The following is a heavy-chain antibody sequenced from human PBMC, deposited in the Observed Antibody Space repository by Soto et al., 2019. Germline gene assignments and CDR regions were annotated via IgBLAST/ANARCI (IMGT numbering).Heavy chain of an antibody. CDR1: GGTFSSYT. J-gene: IGHJ6*02. CDR3: ARSTYYYDSSGYYGAYYYYGMDV. V-gene: IGHV1-69*02. Sequence: SVKVSCKASGGTFSSYTISWVRQAPGQGLEWMGRIIPILGIANYAQKFQGRVTITADKSTSTAYMEQSSLRSEDTAVYFCARSTYYYDSSGYYGAYYYYGMDVWGQGTTVTVSS. D-gene: IGHD3-22*01. CDR2: IIPILGIA.